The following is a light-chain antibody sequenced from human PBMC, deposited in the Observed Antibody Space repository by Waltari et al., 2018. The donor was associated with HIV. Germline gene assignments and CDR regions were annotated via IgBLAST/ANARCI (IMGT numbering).Light chain of an antibody. Sequence: EILMTQSQATLSVSPGERATLSCRASQSVNSNLAWYQQKPGQTPRLLIYGTSTRATDIPARFSGSGSGTEFTLTISSLQSEDFAFYYCHHYNNWRETFGQGTKVEIK. V-gene: IGKV3-15*01. J-gene: IGKJ1*01. CDR1: QSVNSN. CDR3: HHYNNWRET. CDR2: GTS.